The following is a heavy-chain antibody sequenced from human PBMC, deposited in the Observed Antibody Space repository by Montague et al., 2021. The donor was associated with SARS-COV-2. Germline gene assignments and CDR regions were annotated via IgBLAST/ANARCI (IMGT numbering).Heavy chain of an antibody. D-gene: IGHD4-17*01. CDR1: GGSIRTSSYY. CDR3: AMRGGALDAFDI. Sequence: ETLSLTCTVSGGSIRTSSYYWGWIRQPPGKGLDWIGSIYYSGSTYYNPSLKSRVTISVDTSKNQFSLKLSSATAADTAVYYCAMRGGALDAFDIWGQGTMVIVSS. V-gene: IGHV4-39*01. CDR2: IYYSGST. J-gene: IGHJ3*02.